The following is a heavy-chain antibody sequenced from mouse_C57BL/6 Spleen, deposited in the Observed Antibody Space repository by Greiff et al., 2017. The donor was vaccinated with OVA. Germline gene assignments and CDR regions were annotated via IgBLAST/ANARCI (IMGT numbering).Heavy chain of an antibody. Sequence: VQLKQSGPVLVKPGASVKMSCKASGYTFTDYYMNWVKQSHGKSLEWIGVINPYNGGTSYNQKFKGKATLTVDKSSSTAYMELNSLTSEDSAVYYCARWGGVGSFDYWGQGTTLTVSS. CDR1: GYTFTDYY. J-gene: IGHJ2*01. D-gene: IGHD1-3*01. CDR2: INPYNGGT. CDR3: ARWGGVGSFDY. V-gene: IGHV1-19*01.